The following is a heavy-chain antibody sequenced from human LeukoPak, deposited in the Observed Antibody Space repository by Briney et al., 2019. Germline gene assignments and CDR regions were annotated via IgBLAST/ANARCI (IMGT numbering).Heavy chain of an antibody. CDR3: ATSPMTGYHLGDHFYFYMDV. V-gene: IGHV1-69*05. J-gene: IGHJ6*03. Sequence: GASVKLSCNASGVTFSSYAISWERHGPGQGLEWIGGRRPVFDPRTTVQKSQARRTLTNDASTNAAYLKLRRLRSEDTAVYYFATSPMTGYHLGDHFYFYMDVWGRGTTVTVSS. CDR2: RRPVFDPR. CDR1: GVTFSSYA. D-gene: IGHD1-20*01.